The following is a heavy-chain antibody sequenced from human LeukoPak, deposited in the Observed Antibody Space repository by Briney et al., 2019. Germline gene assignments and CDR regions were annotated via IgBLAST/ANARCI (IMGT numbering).Heavy chain of an antibody. CDR1: GYTFTGYY. V-gene: IGHV1-2*02. Sequence: GASVKVSFKASGYTFTGYYMHWVRQAPGQGLEWMGWINPNSGGTNYAQKFQGRVTMTRDTSISTAYMELSRLRSDDTAVYYCARDLRDFWSGYYNGMDVWGQGTTVTVSS. J-gene: IGHJ6*02. CDR2: INPNSGGT. D-gene: IGHD3-3*01. CDR3: ARDLRDFWSGYYNGMDV.